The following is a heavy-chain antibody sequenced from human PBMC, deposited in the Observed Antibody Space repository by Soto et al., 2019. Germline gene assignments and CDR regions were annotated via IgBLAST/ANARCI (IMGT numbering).Heavy chain of an antibody. CDR1: GFTFSSYA. J-gene: IGHJ6*02. V-gene: IGHV3-30-3*01. CDR2: ISYDGSNK. Sequence: QVQLVESGGGVVQPGRSLRLSCAASGFTFSSYAMHWVRQAPGKGLEWVAVISYDGSNKYYADSVKGRFTISRDNSKNTLYLQMNRLRAEDTAVYYCARDPPDPIVVVVAADVWGQGTTVTVSS. D-gene: IGHD2-15*01. CDR3: ARDPPDPIVVVVAADV.